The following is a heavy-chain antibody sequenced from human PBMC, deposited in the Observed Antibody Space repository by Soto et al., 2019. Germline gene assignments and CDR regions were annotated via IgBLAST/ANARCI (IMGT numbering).Heavy chain of an antibody. Sequence: QVQLVESGGGVVQPGRSLRLSCAASGFTFSSYGMHWVRQAPGKGLEWVAVISYDGSNKYYADSVKVRFTISRDNSKNTLYLQMNSLRAEDTAVYYCAKDRRMAAAGSYYYYYGMDVLGQGTTVTVSS. J-gene: IGHJ6*02. CDR2: ISYDGSNK. V-gene: IGHV3-30*18. D-gene: IGHD6-13*01. CDR1: GFTFSSYG. CDR3: AKDRRMAAAGSYYYYYGMDV.